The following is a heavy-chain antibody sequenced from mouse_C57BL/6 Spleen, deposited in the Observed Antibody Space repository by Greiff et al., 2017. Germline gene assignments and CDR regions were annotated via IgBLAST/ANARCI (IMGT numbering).Heavy chain of an antibody. D-gene: IGHD2-3*01. Sequence: QVQLQQPGAELVKPGASVKLSCKASGYTFTSYWMHWVKQRPGRGLEWIGRIDPNSGGTKYNEKFKSKATLTVDKPSSTAYMQLSSLTSEASAVYYCVYDGYYGGFAYWGQGTLVTVSA. V-gene: IGHV1-72*01. J-gene: IGHJ3*01. CDR1: GYTFTSYW. CDR3: VYDGYYGGFAY. CDR2: IDPNSGGT.